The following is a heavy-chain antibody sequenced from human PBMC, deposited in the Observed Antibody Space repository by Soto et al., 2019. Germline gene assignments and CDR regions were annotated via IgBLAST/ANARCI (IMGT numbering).Heavy chain of an antibody. CDR1: GYTFTGYY. CDR2: INPNSGGT. Sequence: ASVEVSCKASGYTFTGYYMHWVRQAPGQGLEWMGWINPNSGGTNYAQKFQGWVTMTRDTSISTAYMELSRLRSDDTAVYYCARALLLRRRDSGSYGQPYYGMDVWGQGTTVTVSS. J-gene: IGHJ6*02. V-gene: IGHV1-2*04. D-gene: IGHD1-26*01. CDR3: ARALLLRRRDSGSYGQPYYGMDV.